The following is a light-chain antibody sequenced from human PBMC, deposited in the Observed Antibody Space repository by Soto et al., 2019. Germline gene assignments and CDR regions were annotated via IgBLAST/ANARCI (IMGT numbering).Light chain of an antibody. CDR1: QTISNW. Sequence: DSQMAQYPATRGASVGDRVPITFRASQTISNWLAWYQVKPGKAPKLLMHDASSLESGVPSRFSGSASGTEFTLPISSLQPDDSATYYCQQYNTFWTFGQGTKVDI. V-gene: IGKV1-5*01. CDR2: DAS. J-gene: IGKJ1*01. CDR3: QQYNTFWT.